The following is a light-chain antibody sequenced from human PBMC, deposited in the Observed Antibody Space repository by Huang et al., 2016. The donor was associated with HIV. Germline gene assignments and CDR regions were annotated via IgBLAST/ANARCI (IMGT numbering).Light chain of an antibody. V-gene: IGKV4-1*01. CDR3: QQYYSTPCT. CDR1: QNILFSSTNRNY. J-gene: IGKJ2*02. CDR2: WAT. Sequence: IVMTQSPDSLTVSLGDRATFECRSSQNILFSSTNRNYVAWYQQKPGQSPKLLVYWATARESGVPDRFTGSGSETDFTLTIDNVKAEDVAIYYCQQYYSTPCTFGQGTRLEI.